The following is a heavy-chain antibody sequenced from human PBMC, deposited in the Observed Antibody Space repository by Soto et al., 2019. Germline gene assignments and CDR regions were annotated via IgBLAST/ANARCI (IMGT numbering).Heavy chain of an antibody. J-gene: IGHJ4*02. CDR2: IYYSGST. V-gene: IGHV4-31*03. CDR1: GGSISSGGYY. D-gene: IGHD3-16*01. Sequence: SETLSLTCTVSGGSISSGGYYWSWIRQHPGKGLEWIGYIYYSGSTYYNPSLKSRVTISVDTSKNQFSLKLSSVTAADTAVYYCARVPYDYIWGTSARFDYWGQGTLVTVSS. CDR3: ARVPYDYIWGTSARFDY.